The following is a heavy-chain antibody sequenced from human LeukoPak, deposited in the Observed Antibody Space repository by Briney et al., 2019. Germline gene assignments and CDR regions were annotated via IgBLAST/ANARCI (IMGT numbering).Heavy chain of an antibody. V-gene: IGHV3-30-3*01. J-gene: IGHJ4*02. CDR1: GFTFSSYA. CDR3: AKDIGSLSLDY. Sequence: QPGRSLRLSCAASGFTFSSYAMHWVRQAPGKGLEWVAVISYDGSNKYYADSVKGRFTISRDNSKNTLYLQMNSLRAEDTALYYCAKDIGSLSLDYWGQGTLVTVSS. CDR2: ISYDGSNK. D-gene: IGHD1-26*01.